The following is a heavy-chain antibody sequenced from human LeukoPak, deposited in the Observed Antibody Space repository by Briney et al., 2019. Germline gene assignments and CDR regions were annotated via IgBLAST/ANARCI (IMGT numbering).Heavy chain of an antibody. CDR1: GGTFSSYA. CDR3: ARDKMAYYYDSSGYYYPLYYFDY. CDR2: INAGNGNT. D-gene: IGHD3-22*01. V-gene: IGHV1-3*01. J-gene: IGHJ4*02. Sequence: ASVKVSCKASGGTFSSYAISWVRQAPGQRLEWMGWINAGNGNTKYSQKFQGRVTITWDTSATTAYMELSSLRSEDTAVYYCARDKMAYYYDSSGYYYPLYYFDYWGQGTLVTVSS.